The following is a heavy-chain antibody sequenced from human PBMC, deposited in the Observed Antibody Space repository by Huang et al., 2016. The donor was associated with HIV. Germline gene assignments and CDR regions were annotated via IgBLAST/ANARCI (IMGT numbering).Heavy chain of an antibody. CDR3: ARGGTYSGWWQDY. D-gene: IGHD6-19*01. V-gene: IGHV3-7*01. CDR1: GFTFNSYG. CDR2: IKEDGSEK. Sequence: EVQLVESGGGLVQPGGSLRLSCVASGFTFNSYGMSWVRQAQGKGMEWVANIKEDGSEKYYVDSVKGRFTIYRDNAKNSLYLQMNSLRAEDTAVYYCARGGTYSGWWQDYWGQGTLVTVSS. J-gene: IGHJ4*02.